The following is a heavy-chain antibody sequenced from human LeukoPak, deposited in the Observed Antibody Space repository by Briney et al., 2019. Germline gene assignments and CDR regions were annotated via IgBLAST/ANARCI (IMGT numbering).Heavy chain of an antibody. V-gene: IGHV3-21*01. J-gene: IGHJ3*02. CDR2: ISSSSSYI. CDR3: ARGGIVDEAFDI. Sequence: GGSLRLSCAASGFTFSTYWMNWVRQAPGKGLEWVSSISSSSSYIYYADSVKGRFTISRDNAKNSLYLQMNSLRAEDTAVYYCARGGIVDEAFDIWGQGTMVTVSS. CDR1: GFTFSTYW. D-gene: IGHD3-22*01.